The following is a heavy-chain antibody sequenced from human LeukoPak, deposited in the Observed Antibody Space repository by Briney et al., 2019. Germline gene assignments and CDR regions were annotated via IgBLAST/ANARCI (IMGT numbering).Heavy chain of an antibody. CDR3: AREGYSSSWYYYYYYMDV. J-gene: IGHJ6*03. CDR1: GYTFTSYG. CDR2: ISAYNGNT. Sequence: ASVKVSCKASGYTFTSYGISWVRQAPGQGLEWMGWISAYNGNTNYAQKLQGRVTMTTDTSTSTAYMELRSLRSDDTAVYYCAREGYSSSWYYYYYYMDVWGKGTTVTASS. D-gene: IGHD6-13*01. V-gene: IGHV1-18*01.